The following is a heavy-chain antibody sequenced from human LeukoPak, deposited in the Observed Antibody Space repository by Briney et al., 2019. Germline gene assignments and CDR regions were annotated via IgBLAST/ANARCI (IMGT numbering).Heavy chain of an antibody. CDR3: AKNGQSGFSFDP. CDR2: IYYSGST. V-gene: IGHV4-59*01. D-gene: IGHD3-3*01. Sequence: PSETLSLTCTVSGGSISSYYWSWIRQPPGKGLEWIGYIYYSGSTNYNLSLKSRVTISVDTSKNQFSLKLSSVTAADTAVYYCAKNGQSGFSFDPWGQGTLVTVSS. J-gene: IGHJ5*02. CDR1: GGSISSYY.